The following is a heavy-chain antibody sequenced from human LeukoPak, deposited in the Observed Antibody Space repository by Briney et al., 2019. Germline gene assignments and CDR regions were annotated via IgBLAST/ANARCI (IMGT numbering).Heavy chain of an antibody. J-gene: IGHJ6*03. CDR3: ARDRVVPAASNYYYYYMDV. D-gene: IGHD2-2*01. Sequence: SVKVSCKASGGTFSSYAISWVRQAPGQGLEWMGGIIPIFGTANYAQKFQGRVTITADKSTSTAYMELSSLRSEDTAVYYCARDRVVPAASNYYYYYMDVWGKGTTVTVSS. CDR2: IIPIFGTA. V-gene: IGHV1-69*06. CDR1: GGTFSSYA.